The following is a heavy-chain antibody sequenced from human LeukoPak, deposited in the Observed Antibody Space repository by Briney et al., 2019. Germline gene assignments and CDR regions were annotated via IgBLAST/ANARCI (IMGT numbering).Heavy chain of an antibody. D-gene: IGHD4-17*01. V-gene: IGHV5-51*01. J-gene: IGHJ4*02. CDR1: GYTFINYW. CDR3: ASHDYGDYGTFKY. Sequence: GESLKISCKGSGYTFINYWIGWVRQMPGKGLGWMGIIYPSDSDHRYSPSFRGQVTISADKSISTAYLQWSSLKASDTAMYYCASHDYGDYGTFKYWGQGTLVTVSS. CDR2: IYPSDSDH.